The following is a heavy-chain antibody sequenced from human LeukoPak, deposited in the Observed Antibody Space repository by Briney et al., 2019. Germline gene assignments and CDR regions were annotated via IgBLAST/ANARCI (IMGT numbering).Heavy chain of an antibody. CDR2: IDYSGST. CDR1: GDSNINSPYY. V-gene: IGHV4-39*07. Sequence: SETLSLTCTVSGDSNINSPYYWGWVRQPPGKGLEWIGTIDYSGSTYYNPSLKSRATISIDTSKNQFSLTLSPVTAADTAVYYCAREYTLYISGWFIDYWGQGTVVTVSS. D-gene: IGHD6-19*01. CDR3: AREYTLYISGWFIDY. J-gene: IGHJ4*02.